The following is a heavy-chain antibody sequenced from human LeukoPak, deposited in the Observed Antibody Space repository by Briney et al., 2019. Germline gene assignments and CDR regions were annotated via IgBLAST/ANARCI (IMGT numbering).Heavy chain of an antibody. CDR2: INHSGST. CDR1: GGSISNKY. CDR3: ARHMRQWLAKNWFDP. D-gene: IGHD6-19*01. J-gene: IGHJ5*02. Sequence: SETLSLTCTVSGGSISNKYWSWIRQPPGKGLEWIGEINHSGSTNYNPSLKSRVTISVDTSKNQFSLKLSSVTAADTAVYYCARHMRQWLAKNWFDPWGQGTLVTVSS. V-gene: IGHV4-34*01.